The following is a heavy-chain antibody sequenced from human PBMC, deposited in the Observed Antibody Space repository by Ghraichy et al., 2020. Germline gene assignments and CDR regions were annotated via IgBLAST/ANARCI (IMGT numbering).Heavy chain of an antibody. Sequence: SVKVSCKASGGTFSSYAISWVRQAPGQGLEWMGGIIPIFGTANYAQKFQGRVTITADESTSTAYMELSSLRSEDTAVYYCASDGYGDYSRRLYYWGQGTLVTVSS. D-gene: IGHD4-17*01. CDR2: IIPIFGTA. CDR3: ASDGYGDYSRRLYY. V-gene: IGHV1-69*13. CDR1: GGTFSSYA. J-gene: IGHJ4*02.